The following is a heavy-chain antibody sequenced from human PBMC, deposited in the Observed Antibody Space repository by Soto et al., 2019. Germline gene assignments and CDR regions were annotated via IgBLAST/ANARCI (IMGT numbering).Heavy chain of an antibody. V-gene: IGHV2-5*02. D-gene: IGHD3-10*01. CDR3: AHIPYYYPYAWFDP. Sequence: QITLKESGPTLVKLTQTLTLTCTFSGFSLTTRGVGVGWIRQPPGKALECLALIYWDDDKRSSPSLQSRLSNTKDTSKIQVVLTMTNVDPVDTATYYCAHIPYYYPYAWFDPRGQGTLVSVSS. J-gene: IGHJ5*02. CDR2: IYWDDDK. CDR1: GFSLTTRGVG.